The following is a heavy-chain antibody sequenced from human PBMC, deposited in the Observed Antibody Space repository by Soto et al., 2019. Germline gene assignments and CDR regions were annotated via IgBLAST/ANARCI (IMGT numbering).Heavy chain of an antibody. CDR1: GFTLSDHY. CDR2: SSNSGSFT. Sequence: PGRSLRLSCTASGFTLSDHYMSWIRHAPGKGLEWIGYSSNSGSFTRYADSVKGRFSISRDNAKNSLYLQINSLRGDDTAIYYCVTSGDNYHAIDYRGQGT. J-gene: IGHJ4*02. D-gene: IGHD1-1*01. CDR3: VTSGDNYHAIDY. V-gene: IGHV3-11*06.